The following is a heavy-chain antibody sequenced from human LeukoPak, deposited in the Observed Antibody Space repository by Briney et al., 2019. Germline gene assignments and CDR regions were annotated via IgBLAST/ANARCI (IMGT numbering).Heavy chain of an antibody. V-gene: IGHV4-59*08. CDR2: IYYSGST. J-gene: IGHJ4*02. CDR3: AKTLLRGLYYFDR. D-gene: IGHD3-10*01. CDR1: GGSISSYY. Sequence: SETLSLTCTVSGGSISSYYWSWIRQPPGKGLEWIGYIYYSGSTNYSPSLKSRVTMSVDTSKNQFSLILNSVTAADTAIYYCAKTLLRGLYYFDRWGQGTLVTVSS.